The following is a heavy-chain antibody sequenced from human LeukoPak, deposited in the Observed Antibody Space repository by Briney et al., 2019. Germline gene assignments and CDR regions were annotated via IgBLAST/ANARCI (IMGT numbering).Heavy chain of an antibody. V-gene: IGHV4-39*07. D-gene: IGHD1-26*01. CDR2: INHSGST. J-gene: IGHJ4*02. Sequence: SETLSLTCTVSGGSISSSSYYWGWIRQPPGKGLEWIGEINHSGSTNYNPSLKSRVTISVDTSKNQFSLKLSSVTAADTAVYYCARVVGPYYFDYWGQGTLVTVSS. CDR1: GGSISSSSYY. CDR3: ARVVGPYYFDY.